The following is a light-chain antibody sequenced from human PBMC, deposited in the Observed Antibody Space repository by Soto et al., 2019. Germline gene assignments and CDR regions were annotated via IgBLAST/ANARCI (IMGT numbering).Light chain of an antibody. J-gene: IGLJ1*01. CDR1: SSDVGTRNF. CDR3: SSYTDSTNYV. CDR2: QVT. V-gene: IGLV2-14*01. Sequence: QSALTQPASVSGSPGQSITISCTGTSSDVGTRNFVSWYQQHPGKAPKLMIYQVTNRPSGVSNRFSGSKSGNTASLTISGLQAEDEADYYCSSYTDSTNYVFGTGTNVTVL.